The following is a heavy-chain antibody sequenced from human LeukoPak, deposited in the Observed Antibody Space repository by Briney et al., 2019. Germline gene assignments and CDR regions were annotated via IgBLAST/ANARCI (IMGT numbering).Heavy chain of an antibody. CDR2: INHSGST. V-gene: IGHV4-34*01. J-gene: IGHJ5*02. CDR3: ARYSSSWYLNWFDP. Sequence: NSSETLSLTCAVYGGSFSGYYWSWIRQPPGKGLEWIGEINHSGSTNFNPSLKSRVTISVDTSKNQFSLKLSSVTAADTAVYYCARYSSSWYLNWFDPWGRGTLVTVSS. D-gene: IGHD6-13*01. CDR1: GGSFSGYY.